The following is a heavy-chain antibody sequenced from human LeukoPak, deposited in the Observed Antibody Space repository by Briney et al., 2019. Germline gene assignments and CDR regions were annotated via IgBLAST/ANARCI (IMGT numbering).Heavy chain of an antibody. CDR1: GFTFSSYS. Sequence: GGSLRLSCAASGFTFSSYSMNWVRQAPGKGLEWVSYISSSSSTIYYADSVKGRFTISRDNAKNSLYLQMNSLRAEDTAVYYCARPRGRGIAAPPFDYWGQGTLVTVSS. D-gene: IGHD6-25*01. CDR3: ARPRGRGIAAPPFDY. CDR2: ISSSSSTI. J-gene: IGHJ4*02. V-gene: IGHV3-48*01.